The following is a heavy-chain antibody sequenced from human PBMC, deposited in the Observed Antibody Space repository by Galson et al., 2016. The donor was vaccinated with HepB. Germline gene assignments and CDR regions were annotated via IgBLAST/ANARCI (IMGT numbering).Heavy chain of an antibody. CDR3: DRAPVGCSNSGLDY. V-gene: IGHV4-30-2*01. Sequence: TLSLTCTVSGASISSDGYSWSWIRQPPGKGLEWIGHVYHSGSSYNIPSLNSRLTISLDRSKNRFSMQLTSVTAADTAVYYCDRAPVGCSNSGLDYWGQGTVVTVSS. D-gene: IGHD6-13*01. CDR2: VYHSGSS. J-gene: IGHJ4*02. CDR1: GASISSDGYS.